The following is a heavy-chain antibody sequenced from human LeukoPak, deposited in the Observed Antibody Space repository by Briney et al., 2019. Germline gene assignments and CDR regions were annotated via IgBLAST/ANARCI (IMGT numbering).Heavy chain of an antibody. CDR2: INHCGST. J-gene: IGHJ4*02. Sequence: ETLSLTCAVYGGSFSGYYWGWIRQPPGKGLEWIGEINHCGSTNYNPSLKSRVTISVDTSKNQFSLKLSAVTAADTAVYYCARGDGSYSLDYWGQGTLVTVSS. CDR1: GGSFSGYY. D-gene: IGHD1-26*01. CDR3: ARGDGSYSLDY. V-gene: IGHV4-34*01.